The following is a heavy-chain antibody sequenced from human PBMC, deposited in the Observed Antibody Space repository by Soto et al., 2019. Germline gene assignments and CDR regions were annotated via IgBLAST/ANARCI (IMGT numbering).Heavy chain of an antibody. CDR2: INPSGGST. CDR3: ARDRVEMATTLDY. D-gene: IGHD5-12*01. V-gene: IGHV1-46*01. J-gene: IGHJ4*02. Sequence: QVQLVQSGAEVKKPGASVKVSCKASGYTFTSYYMHSVRQAPGQGLEWMGIINPSGGSTSYAQKFQCRVTMTRVTSTSTVYMELSSLRSEDTAVYYCARDRVEMATTLDYWGQGTLVTVSS. CDR1: GYTFTSYY.